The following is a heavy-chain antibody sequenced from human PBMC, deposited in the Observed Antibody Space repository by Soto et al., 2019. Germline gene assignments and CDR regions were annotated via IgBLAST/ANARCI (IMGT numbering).Heavy chain of an antibody. D-gene: IGHD7-27*01. V-gene: IGHV3-23*01. J-gene: IGHJ5*02. CDR2: ISGSGGST. Sequence: EVQLLESGGGLVQPGGSLRLSCAASGFTFSSYAMSWVRQAPGKGLEWVSAISGSGGSTYYADSVKGRFTISRDNSKNTLYVQMNSLRAEDTAVYYCAKSFAGGAPTGGDWFDPWGQGTLVTVSS. CDR1: GFTFSSYA. CDR3: AKSFAGGAPTGGDWFDP.